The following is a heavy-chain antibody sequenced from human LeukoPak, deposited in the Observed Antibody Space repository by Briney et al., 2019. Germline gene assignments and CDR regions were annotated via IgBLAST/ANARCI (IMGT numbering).Heavy chain of an antibody. D-gene: IGHD6-6*01. V-gene: IGHV3-9*01. CDR3: ATRLYIAARSAKIDY. Sequence: GGSLRLSCAASGFTFDDYAMHWVRQAPGKGLEWVSGISWNSGSIGYADSVKGRFTISRHNSKNTLYLQMNSLRAEDTAVYYCATRLYIAARSAKIDYWGQGTLVTVSS. J-gene: IGHJ4*02. CDR1: GFTFDDYA. CDR2: ISWNSGSI.